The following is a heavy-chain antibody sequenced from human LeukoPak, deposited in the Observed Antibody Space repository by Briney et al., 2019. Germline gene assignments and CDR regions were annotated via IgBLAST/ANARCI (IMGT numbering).Heavy chain of an antibody. Sequence: SETLSLTCTVSGGSISSYYWSWIRQPPGKGLEWIGYIYYSGSTYYKPSLKSRVTISVDTSKNQFSVKLSSVTAADTAVYYCASDNYDYVWGSYRYSAFDIWGQGTMATVSS. V-gene: IGHV4-59*08. J-gene: IGHJ3*02. CDR2: IYYSGST. CDR3: ASDNYDYVWGSYRYSAFDI. D-gene: IGHD3-16*02. CDR1: GGSISSYY.